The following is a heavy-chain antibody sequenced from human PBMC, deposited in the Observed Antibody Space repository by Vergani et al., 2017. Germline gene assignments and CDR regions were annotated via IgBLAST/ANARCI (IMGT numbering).Heavy chain of an antibody. CDR3: ARVSPGDNSGWEPFDY. Sequence: QVHLEQSGTEVKKPGSSVKVSCKVSGDIFNNYTVTWVRQAPGQGLAWMGRIIPIIRLATSAQKFQDRVKITGDTSTNTVYMEMNNLRSEDTAVYYCARVSPGDNSGWEPFDYWGQGTLGTVSS. D-gene: IGHD6-19*01. CDR2: IIPIIRLA. V-gene: IGHV1-69*02. CDR1: GDIFNNYT. J-gene: IGHJ4*02.